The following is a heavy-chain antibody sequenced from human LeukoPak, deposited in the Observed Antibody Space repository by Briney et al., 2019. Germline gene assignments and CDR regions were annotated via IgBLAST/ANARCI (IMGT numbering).Heavy chain of an antibody. D-gene: IGHD2-15*01. V-gene: IGHV3-30-3*01. CDR1: GFTFSSYA. CDR2: ISYDGSNK. CDR3: ARAAGAWDIVVVVAATYFFQH. J-gene: IGHJ1*01. Sequence: GGSLRLSCAASGFTFSSYAMHWVRQAPGKGLEWVAVISYDGSNKYYADSVKGRFTISRDNPKNTLYLQMNSLRAEDTAVYYCARAAGAWDIVVVVAATYFFQHWGQGTLVTVSS.